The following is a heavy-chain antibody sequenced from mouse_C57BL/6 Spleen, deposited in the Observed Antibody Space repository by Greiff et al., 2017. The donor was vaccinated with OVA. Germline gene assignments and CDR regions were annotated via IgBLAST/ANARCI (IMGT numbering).Heavy chain of an antibody. J-gene: IGHJ3*01. CDR1: EYEFPSHD. Sequence: EVQGVESGGGLVQPGESLKLSCESNEYEFPSHDMSWVRKTPEKRLELVAAINSDGGSTYYPDTMESRFIISRDNTKKTLYLQMSSRRSEDTALYYCARQDSNYAWFAYWGQGTLVTVSA. V-gene: IGHV5-2*01. CDR3: ARQDSNYAWFAY. CDR2: INSDGGST. D-gene: IGHD2-5*01.